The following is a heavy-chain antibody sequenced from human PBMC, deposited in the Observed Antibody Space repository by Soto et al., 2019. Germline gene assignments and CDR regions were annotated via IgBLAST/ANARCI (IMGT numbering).Heavy chain of an antibody. CDR3: ARVDVQFDY. V-gene: IGHV3-7*01. CDR1: GFIYSGYW. J-gene: IGHJ4*02. Sequence: HPGGSLRLSCAASGFIYSGYWMTWVRRAPGKGLEWVANIKQDGSEKFYVDSVKGRFTISRDNAKNSLYLQMNSLRVEDTAVYYCARVDVQFDYWGQGTLVTVSS. CDR2: IKQDGSEK.